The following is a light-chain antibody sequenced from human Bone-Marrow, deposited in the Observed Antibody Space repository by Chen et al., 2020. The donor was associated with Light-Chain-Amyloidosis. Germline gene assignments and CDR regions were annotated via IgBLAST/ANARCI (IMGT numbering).Light chain of an antibody. J-gene: IGLJ2*01. CDR1: SSDIGSYNY. Sequence: QSALTQPRSVSGSPGQSVTISCTGTSSDIGSYNYVSWYQQHPGQDPKLMNYDGTKRPSGVPDRFSGSKSGTTASLTISGLQAEDEADYFCCSYAGTFTYVVFGGGTKLTVL. CDR3: CSYAGTFTYVV. CDR2: DGT. V-gene: IGLV2-11*01.